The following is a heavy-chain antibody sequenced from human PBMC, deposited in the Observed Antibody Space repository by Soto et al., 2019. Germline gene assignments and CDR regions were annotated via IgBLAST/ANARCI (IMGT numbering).Heavy chain of an antibody. D-gene: IGHD3-16*02. CDR1: GGSISSSGYY. J-gene: IGHJ4*02. CDR3: ARQQQIYLTFGGVIVDYFDY. V-gene: IGHV4-39*01. CDR2: IYYSGST. Sequence: SETLSLTCTVSGGSISSSGYYWGWIRQPPGKGLEWIGSIYYSGSTYYNPSLKSRVTISVDTSKNQFSLKLSSVTAADTAVYYCARQQQIYLTFGGVIVDYFDYWGQGTLVTVSS.